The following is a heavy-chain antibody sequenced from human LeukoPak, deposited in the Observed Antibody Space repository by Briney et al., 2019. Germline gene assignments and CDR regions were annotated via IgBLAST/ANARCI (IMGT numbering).Heavy chain of an antibody. CDR1: GGSISGYY. Sequence: PSETLSLTCTVYGGSISGYYWSWIRQPPGKGLEWIGDIYDSGSTNYNPSLKSRVTISVDTSKNQFSLKLSSVTGADTAVYYCARVPQGSYCSGGTCYHHYYGMDVWGQGTTVTVS. J-gene: IGHJ6*02. D-gene: IGHD2-15*01. CDR3: ARVPQGSYCSGGTCYHHYYGMDV. CDR2: IYDSGST. V-gene: IGHV4-59*01.